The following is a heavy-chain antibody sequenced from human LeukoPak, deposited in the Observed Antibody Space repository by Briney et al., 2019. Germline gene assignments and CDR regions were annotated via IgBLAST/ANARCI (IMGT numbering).Heavy chain of an antibody. J-gene: IGHJ6*03. Sequence: PGGSLRLSCAASGFAFNSYTIKWVRQAPGKGLEWVSAITSRGTYIYNADSVKGRFTISRDNAENSAYLQMSSLRAEDTAVYYCARVAQGATTENYYYYMDVWGKGTTVTVSS. CDR3: ARVAQGATTENYYYYMDV. D-gene: IGHD4-11*01. CDR1: GFAFNSYT. CDR2: ITSRGTYI. V-gene: IGHV3-21*01.